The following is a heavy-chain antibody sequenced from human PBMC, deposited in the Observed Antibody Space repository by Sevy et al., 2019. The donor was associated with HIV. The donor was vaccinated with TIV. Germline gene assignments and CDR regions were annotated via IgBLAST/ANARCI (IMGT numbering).Heavy chain of an antibody. Sequence: GGSLRLSCATSGFTFNSYAMSWVRQAPGKGLEWVSTISTGGGFTYYADSVKGRFSISRENFNNTLSLQMNCLRADDTAMYYCAKDFLSPNYYGTQFDFWGQGTVVTVSS. CDR2: ISTGGGFT. V-gene: IGHV3-23*01. CDR3: AKDFLSPNYYGTQFDF. D-gene: IGHD3-10*01. CDR1: GFTFNSYA. J-gene: IGHJ4*02.